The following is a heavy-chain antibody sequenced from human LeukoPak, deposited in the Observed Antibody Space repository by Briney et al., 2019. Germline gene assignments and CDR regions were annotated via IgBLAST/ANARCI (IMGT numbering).Heavy chain of an antibody. Sequence: ASVKVSCKASGYTFTSYDINWVRQAPGQGLEWMGWINPNSGGTNYAQKFQGRVTMTRDTSISTAYMELSRLRSDDTAVYYCARDTGVGYFDYWGQGTLVTVSS. J-gene: IGHJ4*02. CDR2: INPNSGGT. CDR1: GYTFTSYD. D-gene: IGHD3-3*01. V-gene: IGHV1-2*02. CDR3: ARDTGVGYFDY.